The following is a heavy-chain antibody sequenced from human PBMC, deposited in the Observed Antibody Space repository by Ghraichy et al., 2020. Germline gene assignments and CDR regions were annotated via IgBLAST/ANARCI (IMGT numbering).Heavy chain of an antibody. CDR1: GFTVSNNF. D-gene: IGHD6-19*01. J-gene: IGHJ4*02. CDR2: IYADGST. Sequence: GGSLRLSCAASGFTVSNNFMSWVRQGPGKGLEWVSVIYADGSTYYADSVRGRFTISRDNFKNTLYLQMNSLRAEDTALYYCARSGSGWFDYWGQGTLVTVSS. V-gene: IGHV3-53*01. CDR3: ARSGSGWFDY.